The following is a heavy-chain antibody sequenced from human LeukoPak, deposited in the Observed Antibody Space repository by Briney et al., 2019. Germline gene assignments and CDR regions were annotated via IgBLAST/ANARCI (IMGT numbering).Heavy chain of an antibody. CDR1: GGTFSSYA. V-gene: IGHV1-69*13. CDR2: IIPIFGTA. Sequence: GASVKVSCKASGGTFSSYAISWVRQAPGQGLEWMGGIIPIFGTANYAQKFQGRVTITADESTSTAYMELSSLRSGDTAVYYCVTNGPQYSSSWLFDYWGQGTLVTVSS. CDR3: VTNGPQYSSSWLFDY. D-gene: IGHD6-13*01. J-gene: IGHJ4*02.